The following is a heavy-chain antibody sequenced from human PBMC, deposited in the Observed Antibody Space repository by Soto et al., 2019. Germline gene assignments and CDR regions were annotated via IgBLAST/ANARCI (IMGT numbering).Heavy chain of an antibody. CDR3: TREYTIFGVVITTLFDY. Sequence: GGSLRLSCTAAGFTFGDYAMSWFRQAPGKGLEWVGFIRSKAYGGTTEYAASVKGRFTISRDDSKSIAYLQMNSLKTEDTAVYYCTREYTIFGVVITTLFDYWGQGTLVTVSS. V-gene: IGHV3-49*03. CDR1: GFTFGDYA. CDR2: IRSKAYGGTT. J-gene: IGHJ4*02. D-gene: IGHD3-3*01.